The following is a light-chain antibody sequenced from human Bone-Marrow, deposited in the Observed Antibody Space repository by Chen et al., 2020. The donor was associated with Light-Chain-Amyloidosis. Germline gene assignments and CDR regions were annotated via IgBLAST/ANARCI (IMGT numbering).Light chain of an antibody. CDR2: EDD. V-gene: IGLV6-57*01. CDR1: SGSIATNY. Sequence: NFMLTKPHSVSESPGKTVIISCTRSSGSIATNYVQWDQQRPGSSPTTVIYEDDQRPSGVPDRFSGSIDGSSNSASLTISGLKTEDEADYYCQSYQGSSQGVFGGGTKLTVL. J-gene: IGLJ3*02. CDR3: QSYQGSSQGV.